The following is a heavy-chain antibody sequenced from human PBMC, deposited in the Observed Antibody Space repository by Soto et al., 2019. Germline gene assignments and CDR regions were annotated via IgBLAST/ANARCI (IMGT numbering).Heavy chain of an antibody. CDR2: INHSGST. J-gene: IGHJ5*02. CDR1: GGSFSGYY. Sequence: SETLSLTCAVYGGSFSGYYWSWIRQPPGKGLEWIGEINHSGSTNYNPSLKSRVTISVDTSKNQFSLKLSSVTAADTAVYYCARGPITTNPRFDPWGQGTLVTVSS. V-gene: IGHV4-34*01. CDR3: ARGPITTNPRFDP. D-gene: IGHD3-22*01.